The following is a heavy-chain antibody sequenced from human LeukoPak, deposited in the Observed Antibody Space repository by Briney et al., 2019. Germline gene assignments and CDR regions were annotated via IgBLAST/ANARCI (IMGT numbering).Heavy chain of an antibody. D-gene: IGHD3-10*01. Sequence: PGRSLRLSCAASRFTFSSYAMHWVRQAPGKGLEWVAVISYDGSNKYYADSVKGRFTISRDNSMNTLYLQMNSLRAEDTAVYYCARDQGRGGRYYYYGMDVWGQGTTVTVSS. CDR1: RFTFSSYA. CDR3: ARDQGRGGRYYYYGMDV. V-gene: IGHV3-30-3*01. J-gene: IGHJ6*02. CDR2: ISYDGSNK.